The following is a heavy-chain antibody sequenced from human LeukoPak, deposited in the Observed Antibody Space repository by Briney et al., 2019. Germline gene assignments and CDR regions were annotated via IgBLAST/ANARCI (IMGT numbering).Heavy chain of an antibody. CDR3: ARGSSPNWFDP. CDR2: IYYSEST. V-gene: IGHV4-61*01. Sequence: SETLSLTCTVSGGSVSSGSYYWSWIQQPPGKGLEWIGYIYYSESTNYNPSLKSRVTISVDTSKNQFSLKLSSVTAADTAVYYCARGSSPNWFDPWGQGTLVTVSS. CDR1: GGSVSSGSYY. D-gene: IGHD6-6*01. J-gene: IGHJ5*02.